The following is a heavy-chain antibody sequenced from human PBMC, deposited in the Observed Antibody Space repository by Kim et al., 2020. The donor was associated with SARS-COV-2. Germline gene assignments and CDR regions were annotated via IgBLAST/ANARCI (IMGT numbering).Heavy chain of an antibody. Sequence: ASVKVSCKASGYTFTGYYMHWVRQAPGQGLEWMGWINPNSGGTNYAQKFQGWVTMTRDTSISTAYMELSRLRSDDTAVYYCARAIGITMVRGTQGYYYYGMDVWGQGTTVTVSS. J-gene: IGHJ6*02. D-gene: IGHD3-10*01. V-gene: IGHV1-2*04. CDR2: INPNSGGT. CDR1: GYTFTGYY. CDR3: ARAIGITMVRGTQGYYYYGMDV.